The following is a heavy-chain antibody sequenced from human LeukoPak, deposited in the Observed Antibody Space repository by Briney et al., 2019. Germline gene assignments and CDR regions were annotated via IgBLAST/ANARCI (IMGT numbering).Heavy chain of an antibody. Sequence: ASVKVSCKASGYTFTGYYMHWVRQAPGQDLEWMGWINPNSGGTNYAQKFQGRVTMTRDTSISTAYMELSRLRSDDTAVYYCARLTDIAAAGREWGQGTLVTVSS. CDR1: GYTFTGYY. V-gene: IGHV1-2*02. J-gene: IGHJ4*02. CDR2: INPNSGGT. CDR3: ARLTDIAAAGRE. D-gene: IGHD6-13*01.